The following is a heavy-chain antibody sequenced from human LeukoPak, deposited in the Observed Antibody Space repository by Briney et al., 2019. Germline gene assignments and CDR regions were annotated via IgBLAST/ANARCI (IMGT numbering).Heavy chain of an antibody. CDR1: GFTFSSYA. CDR3: AKDQDYYGSGSYFDY. Sequence: GGSLRLSCAASGFTFSSYAMSWVRQAPGKGLEWVSAISGSGGSTYYADSVKGRFTISRDNSKNTLYLQMNSLRAEDTAVYYCAKDQDYYGSGSYFDYWGQGTLVTVSS. V-gene: IGHV3-23*01. J-gene: IGHJ4*02. D-gene: IGHD3-10*01. CDR2: ISGSGGST.